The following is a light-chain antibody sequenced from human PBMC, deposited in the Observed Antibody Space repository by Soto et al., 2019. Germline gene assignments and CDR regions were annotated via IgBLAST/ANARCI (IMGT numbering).Light chain of an antibody. J-gene: IGKJ1*01. CDR3: QQFNSFPWT. CDR2: KAS. CDR1: QSISDW. Sequence: DIQMTQSPSTLSASVGDRVTITCRASQSISDWLAWYQQKPGKAPNLLIYKASILESGAPSRCSGGGSGTVFTLTSSILQTDDFATYCHQQFNSFPWTFGQGTKVEIK. V-gene: IGKV1-5*03.